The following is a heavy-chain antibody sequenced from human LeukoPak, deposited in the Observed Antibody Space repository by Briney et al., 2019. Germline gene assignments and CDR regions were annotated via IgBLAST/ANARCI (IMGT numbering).Heavy chain of an antibody. J-gene: IGHJ6*02. V-gene: IGHV3-23*01. CDR1: GFTFSSYA. CDR3: AKDSRGGRFYVMDV. CDR2: TSDSGGST. D-gene: IGHD3-16*01. Sequence: PGGSLRLSCAASGFTFSSYAMRWVRQAPGKGLEWVSGTSDSGGSTYYTDSVRGRFTISRDNPKNTLYLQMNSVRAEDTAVYYCAKDSRGGRFYVMDVWGQGTTVTVSS.